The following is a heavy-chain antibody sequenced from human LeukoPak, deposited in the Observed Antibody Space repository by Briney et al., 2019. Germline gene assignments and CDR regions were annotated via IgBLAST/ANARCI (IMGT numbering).Heavy chain of an antibody. V-gene: IGHV3-30*02. Sequence: GGSLRLSCAVSGFTFSSYGIHWVRQAPGKGLEWVTFIRYDGSDTFYADSVKGRFAISRDNSKNTLYLQLNSLRVEDTAVYYCAKEEYSSSPALDYWGRGTLVTVSS. CDR3: AKEEYSSSPALDY. D-gene: IGHD3-22*01. J-gene: IGHJ4*02. CDR1: GFTFSSYG. CDR2: IRYDGSDT.